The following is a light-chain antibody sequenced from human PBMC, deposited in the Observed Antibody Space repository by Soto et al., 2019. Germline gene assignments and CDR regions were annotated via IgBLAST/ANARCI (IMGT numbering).Light chain of an antibody. CDR1: QGISTA. CDR3: QQFNSYPFN. Sequence: IQLTQSPSSLSASVRDRVTITCRASQGISTALAWYQQKPGKAPKLLIYDASSLESGVPSRFSGSGSGTDFTLTISSLQPEDFATYFCQQFNSYPFNFGPGNKVDIK. J-gene: IGKJ3*01. CDR2: DAS. V-gene: IGKV1-13*02.